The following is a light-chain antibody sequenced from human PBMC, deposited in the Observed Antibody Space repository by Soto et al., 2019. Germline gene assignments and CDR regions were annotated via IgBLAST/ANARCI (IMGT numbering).Light chain of an antibody. Sequence: QSVLTQPPSASGTPGQRATISCCGSNSNIGSDIVNCYQLLPGAAPEVLINTTNQRPSGVAGRFTGSKSGTSASLAISGLQSEDEANSSCATWDGGLSGPFVFGTGTKLTVL. CDR2: TTN. CDR3: ATWDGGLSGPFV. J-gene: IGLJ1*01. CDR1: NSNIGSDI. V-gene: IGLV1-44*01.